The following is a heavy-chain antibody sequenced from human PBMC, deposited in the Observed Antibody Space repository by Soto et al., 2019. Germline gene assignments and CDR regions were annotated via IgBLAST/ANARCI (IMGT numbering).Heavy chain of an antibody. D-gene: IGHD4-17*01. Sequence: GASVKVSCKASGYSFTNYGITLVRQAPGQGFEWMGWISAYNGNTNYAQKLQGRVTMTTDTSTSTAYMELRSLRSDDTAVYYCARVSFLRFTNLGNWFDPWGQGTLVTVSS. CDR2: ISAYNGNT. CDR3: ARVSFLRFTNLGNWFDP. CDR1: GYSFTNYG. V-gene: IGHV1-18*01. J-gene: IGHJ5*02.